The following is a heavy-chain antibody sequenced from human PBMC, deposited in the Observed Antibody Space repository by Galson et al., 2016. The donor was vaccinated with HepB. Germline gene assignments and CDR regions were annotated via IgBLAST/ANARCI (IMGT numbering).Heavy chain of an antibody. CDR3: TRGSRCSGGRCYSPAFDY. CDR1: GYIFNTYG. Sequence: SVKVSCKASGYIFNTYGIDWVRQAPGQGLEWMGWISGTNGNTNYAPSLQGRVTMTRDTYTSTVYMELRSLRFDDTATYYCTRGSRCSGGRCYSPAFDYWGQETLVTVSS. CDR2: ISGTNGNT. V-gene: IGHV1-18*01. D-gene: IGHD2-15*01. J-gene: IGHJ4*02.